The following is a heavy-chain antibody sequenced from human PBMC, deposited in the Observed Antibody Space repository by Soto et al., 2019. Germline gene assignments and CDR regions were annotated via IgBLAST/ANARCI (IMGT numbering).Heavy chain of an antibody. CDR2: IYYSGST. Sequence: QVQLQESGPGLVKPSQTLSLTCTVSGGSISSGGYYWSWIRQHPGKGLEWIGYIYYSGSTYYNPSLKSRVTIPVDTSKNQFSLKLSSVTASDTAVYYCARDLYGSGSYYNGAGWFDPWGQGTLVTVSS. J-gene: IGHJ5*02. D-gene: IGHD3-10*01. CDR3: ARDLYGSGSYYNGAGWFDP. CDR1: GGSISSGGYY. V-gene: IGHV4-31*03.